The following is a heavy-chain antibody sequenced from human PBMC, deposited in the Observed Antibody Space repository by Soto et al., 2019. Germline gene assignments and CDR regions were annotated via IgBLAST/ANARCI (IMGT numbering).Heavy chain of an antibody. D-gene: IGHD2-2*03. CDR3: AREGNLGRWIQPLDS. V-gene: IGHV4-59*01. Sequence: SETLSLTCTVSGDSISSDSWSWIRQPPGKGLEWIGNIHYNGNTKYSPSLKSRVTMSVDTSKNHFSLKLISVTTADTAVYFCAREGNLGRWIQPLDSWGQGTLVTVSS. CDR2: IHYNGNT. J-gene: IGHJ4*02. CDR1: GDSISSDS.